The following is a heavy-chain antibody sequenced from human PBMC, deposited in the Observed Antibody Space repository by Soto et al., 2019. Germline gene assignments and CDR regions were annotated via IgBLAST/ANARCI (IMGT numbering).Heavy chain of an antibody. CDR3: ARDGPPMDY. Sequence: QVQLVQSGAEVKKPGASVKVSCKASGYTFTSYYISWVRQAPGQGLEWMGWISAYNGNTHYAQMVQGRVTMTTDTSTSTVYMDLRRLRSDDTAVYYCARDGPPMDYWGQGTLVTVSS. V-gene: IGHV1-18*01. CDR1: GYTFTSYY. J-gene: IGHJ4*02. D-gene: IGHD2-2*01. CDR2: ISAYNGNT.